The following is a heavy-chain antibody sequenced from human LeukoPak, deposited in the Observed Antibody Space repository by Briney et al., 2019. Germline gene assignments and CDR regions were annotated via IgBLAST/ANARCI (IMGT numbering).Heavy chain of an antibody. J-gene: IGHJ6*02. CDR2: ISRSNRYT. CDR1: GFTFSDYH. CDR3: ARGGGLDV. Sequence: GGSLRLSCAASGFTFSDYHMSWIRQAPGKGLEWVSYISRSNRYTNYADSVKGRFTISRDNAKNSLYLQMNSLRAEDTAVYYCARGGGLDVWGQGATVTVSS. D-gene: IGHD3-16*01. V-gene: IGHV3-11*06.